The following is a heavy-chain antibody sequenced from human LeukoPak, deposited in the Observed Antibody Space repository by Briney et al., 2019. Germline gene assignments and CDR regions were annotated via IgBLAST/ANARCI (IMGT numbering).Heavy chain of an antibody. CDR3: STWGVYSSSWYN. V-gene: IGHV1-2*06. CDR1: GYTFTGYY. Sequence: ASVTVSCKASGYTFTGYYMHWVRQAPGQGLEWMGRINPNSGDTNYAQKFQGKVTMTRDTSLSAAPIELDRLSYDDTAQCYCSTWGVYSSSWYNWGQGTLVTVSS. CDR2: INPNSGDT. J-gene: IGHJ4*02. D-gene: IGHD6-13*01.